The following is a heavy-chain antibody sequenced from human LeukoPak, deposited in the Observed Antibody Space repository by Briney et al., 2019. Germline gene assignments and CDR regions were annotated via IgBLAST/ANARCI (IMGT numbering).Heavy chain of an antibody. Sequence: GESLKISCNVSGHDFTNYWISWVRQKPGQGLEWMGRFDPRDSYVSYSPAFQDFVFISGVQATNTAYLQWSSLKASDTAMYFCARHLNRGFLGGADTWGQGVLVIVSS. D-gene: IGHD3-16*01. V-gene: IGHV5-10-1*01. CDR2: FDPRDSYV. J-gene: IGHJ5*02. CDR3: ARHLNRGFLGGADT. CDR1: GHDFTNYW.